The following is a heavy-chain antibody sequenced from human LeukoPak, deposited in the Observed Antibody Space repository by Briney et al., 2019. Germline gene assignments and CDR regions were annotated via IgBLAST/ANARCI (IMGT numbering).Heavy chain of an antibody. CDR3: AKQLGYCSDGSCYFPY. J-gene: IGHJ4*02. V-gene: IGHV3-74*01. CDR2: INSDGSST. Sequence: GGSLRLSCAASGFTFSSSWMHWVRQAPEKGLVWVSRINSDGSSTSYADSVKGRFTISRDNAKNTLFLQMNSLRAEDTAVYYCAKQLGYCSDGSCYFPYWGQGTLVTVSS. CDR1: GFTFSSSW. D-gene: IGHD2-15*01.